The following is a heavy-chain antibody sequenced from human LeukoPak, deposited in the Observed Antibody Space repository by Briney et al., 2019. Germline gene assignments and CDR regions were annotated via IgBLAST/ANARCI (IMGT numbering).Heavy chain of an antibody. V-gene: IGHV4-61*02. CDR1: GDSPSSGRYY. CDR2: ISSIGST. J-gene: IGHJ4*02. D-gene: IGHD6-13*01. CDR3: ARSPSPRGYYFDL. Sequence: SQTLSLTCTVSGDSPSSGRYYWNSIRQPAGKGLEWIGRISSIGSTTYNPSLKSRVTISIDTSKKQFSLDLSAVSAPDTALYYCARSPSPRGYYFDLWGLGTVVAVSS.